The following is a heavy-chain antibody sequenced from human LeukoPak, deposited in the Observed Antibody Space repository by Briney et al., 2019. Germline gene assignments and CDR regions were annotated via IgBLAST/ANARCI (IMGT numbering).Heavy chain of an antibody. CDR1: GFTFSDYY. CDR2: ISSGGRTI. D-gene: IGHD6-6*01. J-gene: IGHJ6*03. Sequence: KPGGSLRLSCAASGFTFSDYYMSWIRQAPGKGLEWVSYISSGGRTIYYADSVKGRFTMSRDNAKNSLYLQMNSLRAEDTAVYYCARGSIAARPYYYYMDVWGKGTTVTVSS. V-gene: IGHV3-11*04. CDR3: ARGSIAARPYYYYMDV.